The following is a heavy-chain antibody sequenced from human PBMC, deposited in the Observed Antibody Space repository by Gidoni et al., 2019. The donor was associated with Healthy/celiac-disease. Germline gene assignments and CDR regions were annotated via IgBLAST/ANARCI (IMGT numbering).Heavy chain of an antibody. CDR2: IYYSGST. CDR3: ARTRGRITMVRGAITDY. D-gene: IGHD3-10*01. J-gene: IGHJ4*02. V-gene: IGHV4-31*03. CDR1: GGSISSGGYY. Sequence: QVQLQESGPGLVKPSQTLSLTCTVSGGSISSGGYYWSWIRQHPGKSLEWIWYIYYSGSTYYNPSLKSRVTISVDTSKNQFSLKLSSVTAADTAVYYCARTRGRITMVRGAITDYWGQGTLVTVSS.